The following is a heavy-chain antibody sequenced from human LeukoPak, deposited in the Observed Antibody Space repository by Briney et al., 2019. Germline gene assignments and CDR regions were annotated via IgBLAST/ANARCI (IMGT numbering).Heavy chain of an antibody. D-gene: IGHD3-10*01. CDR1: GFTFSDYA. CDR2: IKPDGGEK. J-gene: IGHJ4*02. CDR3: ARDRGSITMVRGVNYY. V-gene: IGHV3-7*01. Sequence: PGGSLRLSCAASGFTFSDYAIHWVRQAPGKGLEWVAKIKPDGGEKYYVDSVKGRFTISRDNAKNSLYMQMSSLRAEDTAVYYCARDRGSITMVRGVNYYWGQGTLVTVSS.